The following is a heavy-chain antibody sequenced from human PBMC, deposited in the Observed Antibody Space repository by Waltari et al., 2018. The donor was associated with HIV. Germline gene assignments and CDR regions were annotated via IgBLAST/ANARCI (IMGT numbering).Heavy chain of an antibody. V-gene: IGHV3-15*02. CDR2: ITTKADGESV. CDR3: STSGWLDH. D-gene: IGHD6-25*01. CDR1: GMSFSHAW. J-gene: IGHJ5*02. Sequence: EVQLVESGGAIVQPGESLRLSCAVSGMSFSHAWMSWVRQAPGKGLEWIARITTKADGESVDYAEVVRDRFTITRDDSTSTLFLQMSSLKTEDTALYYCSTSGWLDHWGQGTRVTVSS.